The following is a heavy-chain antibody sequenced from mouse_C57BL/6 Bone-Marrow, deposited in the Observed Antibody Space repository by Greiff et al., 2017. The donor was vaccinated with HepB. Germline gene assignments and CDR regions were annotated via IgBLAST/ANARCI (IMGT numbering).Heavy chain of an antibody. D-gene: IGHD6-1*01. Sequence: EVKLVESGGGLVKPGGSLKLSCAASGFTFSSYAMSWVRQTPEKRLEWVATISDGGSYTYYPDNVKGRFTISRDNAKNNLYLQMSHLKSEDTAMYYCARGSYDDAMDYWGQGTSVTVSS. CDR1: GFTFSSYA. CDR3: ARGSYDDAMDY. J-gene: IGHJ4*01. V-gene: IGHV5-4*03. CDR2: ISDGGSYT.